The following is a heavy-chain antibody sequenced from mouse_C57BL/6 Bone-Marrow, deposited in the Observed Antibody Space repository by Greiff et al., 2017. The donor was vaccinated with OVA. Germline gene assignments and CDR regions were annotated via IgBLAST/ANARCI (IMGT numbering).Heavy chain of an antibody. D-gene: IGHD2-1*01. J-gene: IGHJ3*01. V-gene: IGHV1-69*01. Sequence: QVQLQQPGAELVMPGASVKLSCKASGYTFTSYWMHWVKQRPGQGLEWIREIDPSDSYTNYNQKFKGKSTLTVDKSSSTAYMQLSSLTSEDSAVYYCAREGFYYGSYVFAYWGQGTLVTVSA. CDR3: AREGFYYGSYVFAY. CDR2: IDPSDSYT. CDR1: GYTFTSYW.